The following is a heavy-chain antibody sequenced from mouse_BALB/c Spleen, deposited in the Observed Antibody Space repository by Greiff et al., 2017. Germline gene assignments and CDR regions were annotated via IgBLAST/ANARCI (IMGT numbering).Heavy chain of an antibody. CDR2: IRNKANGYTT. V-gene: IGHV7-3*02. CDR3: ARDYDSYYAMDY. CDR1: GFTFTDYY. Sequence: EVKLQESGGGLVQPGGSLRLSCATSGFTFTDYYMSWVRQPPGKALEWLGFIRNKANGYTTEYSASVKGRFTISRDNSQSILYLQMNTLRAEDSATYYCARDYDSYYAMDYWGQGTSVTVSS. J-gene: IGHJ4*01. D-gene: IGHD2-4*01.